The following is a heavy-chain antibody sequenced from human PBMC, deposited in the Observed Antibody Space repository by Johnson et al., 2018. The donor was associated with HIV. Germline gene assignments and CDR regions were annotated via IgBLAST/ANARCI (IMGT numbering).Heavy chain of an antibody. V-gene: IGHV3-30*18. CDR2: ISYDGSNK. Sequence: QVQLVESGGGVVQPGRSLRLSCAASGFTFSSYGMHWVRQAPGKGLEWVAVISYDGSNKYYADSVKGRFTISRDNSKNTLYLQMNSLRAEDTAIYYCGKGKFSMKVVIFIDIWGQGTMVTVSS. CDR3: GKGKFSMKVVIFIDI. J-gene: IGHJ3*02. D-gene: IGHD3-22*01. CDR1: GFTFSSYG.